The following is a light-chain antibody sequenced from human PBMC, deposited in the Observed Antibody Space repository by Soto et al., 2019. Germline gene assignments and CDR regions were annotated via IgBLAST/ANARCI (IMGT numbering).Light chain of an antibody. CDR3: TSFAPGRIYV. V-gene: IGLV2-14*03. Sequence: QAALTQPASVSGSPGQSITFSCSGTGINIGAYDYVSWYQQQPGRAPKLISYEVSHRFSGLSYRFSGSKSSNTASLTISGLQAEDEGDYYCTSFAPGRIYVFGSGTKVTVL. J-gene: IGLJ1*01. CDR2: EVS. CDR1: GINIGAYDY.